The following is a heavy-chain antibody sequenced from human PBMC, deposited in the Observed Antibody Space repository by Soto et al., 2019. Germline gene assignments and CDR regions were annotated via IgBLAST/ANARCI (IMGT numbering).Heavy chain of an antibody. Sequence: VASVKVSCKASGYTFTSYDINWVRQATGQGLEWMGWMNPNSGNTGYAQKFQGRVTMTRNTSISTAYMELSSLRSEDTAVYYCATRVRGVTTGAVDIWGQGTMVTVSS. CDR1: GYTFTSYD. D-gene: IGHD3-10*01. J-gene: IGHJ3*02. V-gene: IGHV1-8*01. CDR3: ATRVRGVTTGAVDI. CDR2: MNPNSGNT.